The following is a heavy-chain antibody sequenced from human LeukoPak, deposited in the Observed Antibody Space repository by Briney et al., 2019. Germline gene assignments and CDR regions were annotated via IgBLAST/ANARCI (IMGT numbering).Heavy chain of an antibody. Sequence: SETLSLTCTVSGGSISSSSYYWGWIRQPPGKELEWIGSIYYSGSTYYNPSLKSRVTISVDTSKNQFSLKLSSVTAADTAVYYCARHRRIRAPFDYWGQGTLVTVSS. CDR2: IYYSGST. J-gene: IGHJ4*02. V-gene: IGHV4-39*01. D-gene: IGHD2-15*01. CDR3: ARHRRIRAPFDY. CDR1: GGSISSSSYY.